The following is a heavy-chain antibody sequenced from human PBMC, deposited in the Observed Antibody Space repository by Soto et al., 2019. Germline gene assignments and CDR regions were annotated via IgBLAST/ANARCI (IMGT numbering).Heavy chain of an antibody. D-gene: IGHD4-17*01. V-gene: IGHV4-31*03. CDR3: AGGAVGHYGGHLDRCDP. Sequence: QVQLQEAGPALVQPSQTLSLTCTVSGGSISSGGYYWSWIRQHPGKGLEWIGYIYYSGRTYYNPSLKSRVTTPEDTSKNQFSLKLSSVTAADTAVYYCAGGAVGHYGGHLDRCDPWGQGTLVTVSS. CDR1: GGSISSGGYY. CDR2: IYYSGRT. J-gene: IGHJ5*02.